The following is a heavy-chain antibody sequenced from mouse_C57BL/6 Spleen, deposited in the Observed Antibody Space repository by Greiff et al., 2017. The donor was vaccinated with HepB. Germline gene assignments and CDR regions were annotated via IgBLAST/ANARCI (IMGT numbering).Heavy chain of an antibody. CDR2: IYPGSGNT. J-gene: IGHJ2*01. Sequence: QVQLQQSGAELVRPGASVKLSCKASGYTFTDYYINWVKQRPGQGLEWIARIYPGSGNTYYNEKFKGKATLTAEKSSSTAYMQLSSLTSEDSAVYFCARQWITTVVAFDYWGQGTTLTVSS. V-gene: IGHV1-76*01. D-gene: IGHD1-1*01. CDR1: GYTFTDYY. CDR3: ARQWITTVVAFDY.